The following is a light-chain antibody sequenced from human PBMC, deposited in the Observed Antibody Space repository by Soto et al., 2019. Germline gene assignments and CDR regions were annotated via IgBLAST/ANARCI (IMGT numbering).Light chain of an antibody. V-gene: IGKV3-11*01. Sequence: EIVLTQSPAPLSLSPGERATLSCRASQHIDVSLDWLQQKPGQSPNLLIFNASARATGTPTRFSGGGFGTDFTLAISGLEPADVAVYYGQQCCYLLLTFGPRTKVDI. CDR1: QHIDVS. J-gene: IGKJ3*01. CDR2: NAS. CDR3: QQCCYLLLT.